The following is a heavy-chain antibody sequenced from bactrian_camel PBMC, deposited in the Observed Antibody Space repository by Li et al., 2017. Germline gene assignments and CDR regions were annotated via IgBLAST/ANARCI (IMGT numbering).Heavy chain of an antibody. CDR3: AVAGTLEGVAGTAGSVNY. V-gene: IGHV3S31*01. CDR2: IVSGGGTT. J-gene: IGHJ4*01. Sequence: VQLVESGGGLVQPGGSLRLSCAASGFTFSDYAVSWVRQAPGKGLEWVSSIVSGGGTTYYADSVKGRFTISRDNAKNTLYLQMNSLKPEDTAVYYCAVAGTLEGVAGTAGSVNYWGQGTQVTVS. D-gene: IGHD6*01. CDR1: GFTFSDYA.